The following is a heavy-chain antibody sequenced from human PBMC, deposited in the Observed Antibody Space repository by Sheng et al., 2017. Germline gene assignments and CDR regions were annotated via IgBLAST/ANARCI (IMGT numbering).Heavy chain of an antibody. CDR1: GGSISSYY. Sequence: QVQLQESGPGLVKPSETLSLTCTVSGGSISSYYWSWIRQPAGKGLEWIGHIYTSGSTNYNPSLKSRVTMSVDTSKNQFSLKLSSVTAADTAVYYCARAPGVDCSGGSCYSVEYYYYYMDVWGKGTTV. D-gene: IGHD2-15*01. J-gene: IGHJ6*03. CDR2: IYTSGST. V-gene: IGHV4-4*07. CDR3: ARAPGVDCSGGSCYSVEYYYYYMDV.